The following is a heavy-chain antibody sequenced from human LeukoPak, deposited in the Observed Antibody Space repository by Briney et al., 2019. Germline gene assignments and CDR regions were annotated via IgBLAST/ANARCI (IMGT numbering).Heavy chain of an antibody. CDR1: GVYISGYY. V-gene: IGHV4-4*07. CDR3: ARIYGDYSGIDY. D-gene: IGHD4-17*01. Sequence: PSEPLSLTCTVSGVYISGYYWSWIPKPAGKAREWIGRIYTSGSTNYNPSLKSRVTMSVDTSKNQFSLKLSSVTAADTAVYYCARIYGDYSGIDYWGQGTLVTVSS. CDR2: IYTSGST. J-gene: IGHJ4*02.